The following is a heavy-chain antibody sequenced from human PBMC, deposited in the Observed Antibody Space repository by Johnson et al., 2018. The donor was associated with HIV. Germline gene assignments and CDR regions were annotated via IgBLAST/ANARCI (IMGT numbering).Heavy chain of an antibody. CDR1: GFTFSSYA. V-gene: IGHV3-30*14. D-gene: IGHD6-13*01. J-gene: IGHJ3*02. CDR3: VRASYNRSSWTWDVFDI. CDR2: ISYDGSNK. Sequence: QVQLVESGGGVVQPGRSLRLSCAASGFTFSSYAMHWVRQAPGKGLEWVAVISYDGSNKYYADSVKGRFSISREDAKNSLYLQMNSLRAGDTAMYYCVRASYNRSSWTWDVFDIWGQGTMVTVSS.